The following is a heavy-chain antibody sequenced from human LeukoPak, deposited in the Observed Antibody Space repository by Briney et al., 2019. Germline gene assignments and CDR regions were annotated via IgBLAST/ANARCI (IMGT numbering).Heavy chain of an antibody. V-gene: IGHV1-69*05. CDR3: ARSDYGDYNFDY. D-gene: IGHD4-17*01. Sequence: SVKVSCKASGYTFTSYAISWVRQAPGQGLEWMGGIIPIFGTANYAQKFQGRVTITTDESTSTAYMELSSLRSEDTAVYYCARSDYGDYNFDYWGQGALVTVSS. J-gene: IGHJ4*02. CDR1: GYTFTSYA. CDR2: IIPIFGTA.